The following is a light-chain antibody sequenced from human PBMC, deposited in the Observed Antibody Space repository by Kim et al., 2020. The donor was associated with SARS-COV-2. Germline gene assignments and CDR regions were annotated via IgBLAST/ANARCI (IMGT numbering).Light chain of an antibody. CDR1: QSVDSNY. V-gene: IGKV3D-20*01. Sequence: EIVLTQSPVTLSLSPGERATLSCGASQSVDSNYLAWYQQKPGLAPRLLIYDASIRSTSIPDRFSGSGSGTDFTLTISRLEPEDFAVYYCHQYGSSPWTFGQGTKVDIK. CDR3: HQYGSSPWT. CDR2: DAS. J-gene: IGKJ1*01.